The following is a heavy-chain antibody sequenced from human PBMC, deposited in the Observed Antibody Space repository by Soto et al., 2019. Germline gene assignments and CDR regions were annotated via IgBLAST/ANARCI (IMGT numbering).Heavy chain of an antibody. CDR1: GFTFSSYS. D-gene: IGHD3-10*01. Sequence: EVQLVESGGGLVKPGGSLRLSCAASGFTFSSYSMNWVRQAPGKGLEWVSSISSSSSYIYYADSVKGRFTISRDNAKNSLYLQMNSLRAEDTAVYYCARDIGYYGSGSYGNHWGQGTLVTVSS. CDR2: ISSSSSYI. CDR3: ARDIGYYGSGSYGNH. J-gene: IGHJ4*02. V-gene: IGHV3-21*01.